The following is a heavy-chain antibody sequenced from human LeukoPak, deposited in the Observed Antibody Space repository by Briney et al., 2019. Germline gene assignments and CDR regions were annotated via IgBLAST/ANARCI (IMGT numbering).Heavy chain of an antibody. J-gene: IGHJ4*02. V-gene: IGHV3-23*01. CDR3: ANKGGRWLQPDY. D-gene: IGHD5-24*01. Sequence: GGSLRLSCAASGFTFSSYAMSWVRQAPGKGLGWVSAISGSGGSTYYADSVKGRFTISRDNSKNTLYLQMNSLRAEDTAVYYCANKGGRWLQPDYWGQGTLVTVSS. CDR2: ISGSGGST. CDR1: GFTFSSYA.